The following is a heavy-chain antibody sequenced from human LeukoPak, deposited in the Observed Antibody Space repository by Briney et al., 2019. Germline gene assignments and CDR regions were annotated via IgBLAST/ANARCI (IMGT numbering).Heavy chain of an antibody. CDR1: GGSISSYY. CDR3: ARALAGDYFDY. Sequence: SETLSLTCTVSGGSISSYYWSWIRQPPGKGLEWIGYINYSGSTKHNPSLKSRVTISVDTSKNQFSLKLSSVTAADTAVYFCARALAGDYFDYWGQGTLVTVSS. V-gene: IGHV4-59*01. CDR2: INYSGST. D-gene: IGHD2-15*01. J-gene: IGHJ4*02.